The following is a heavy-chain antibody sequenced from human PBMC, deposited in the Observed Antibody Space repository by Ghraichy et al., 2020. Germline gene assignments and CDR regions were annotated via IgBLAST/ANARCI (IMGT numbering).Heavy chain of an antibody. CDR2: IKRDGSEK. CDR3: ARGDYHDSSGYLVDAFDI. V-gene: IGHV3-7*04. D-gene: IGHD3-22*01. J-gene: IGHJ3*02. CDR1: GFTFSSYW. Sequence: GGSLRLSCRASGFTFSSYWMSWVRQAPGKGLEWMANIKRDGSEKFYVDSVKGRFSLSRDNAKNSLYLQMNSLRAEDTAVYYCARGDYHDSSGYLVDAFDIWGQGTMVTVSS.